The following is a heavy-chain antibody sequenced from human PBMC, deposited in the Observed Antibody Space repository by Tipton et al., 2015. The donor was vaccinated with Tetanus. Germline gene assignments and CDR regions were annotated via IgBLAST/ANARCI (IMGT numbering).Heavy chain of an antibody. CDR3: AKGPKAVWGSNRYFDP. D-gene: IGHD3-16*01. CDR2: IRGTATDT. V-gene: IGHV3-23*01. J-gene: IGHJ4*02. CDR1: GFTFNHYV. Sequence: SLRLSCAASGFTFNHYVMSWVRQSPGKGLEWLAVIRGTATDTFYADFVKGRFTICSDPSKSTLYLQLHGLRAEDTAVYYCAKGPKAVWGSNRYFDPWGRGTLVTVSS.